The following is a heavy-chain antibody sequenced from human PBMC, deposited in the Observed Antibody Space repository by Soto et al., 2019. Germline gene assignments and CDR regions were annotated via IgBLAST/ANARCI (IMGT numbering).Heavy chain of an antibody. J-gene: IGHJ4*02. D-gene: IGHD5-12*01. CDR1: GFPFDDYA. V-gene: IGHV3-9*01. CDR3: AKDAEMATIPLFDY. CDR2: ISWNSGSI. Sequence: ESGGGLVQPGRSLRLSCAASGFPFDDYAMHWVRQAPGKGLEWVSGISWNSGSIGYADSVKGRFTISRDNAKNSLYLQMNSLRAEDTALYYCAKDAEMATIPLFDYWGQGTLVTVSS.